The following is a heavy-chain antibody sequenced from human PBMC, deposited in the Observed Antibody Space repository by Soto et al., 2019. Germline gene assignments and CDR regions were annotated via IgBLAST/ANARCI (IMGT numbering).Heavy chain of an antibody. J-gene: IGHJ4*02. CDR2: VSTYNGDT. V-gene: IGHV1-18*01. D-gene: IGHD1-1*01. CDR3: ARGVATWKIGDSESFFDS. Sequence: ASVKVSCKASGSTFGNYGLTWVRQAPGQGPEWMGWVSTYNGDTNYAPKFQDRVTMTRETSTTTVYMELRSLTSDDTAIYYCARGVATWKIGDSESFFDSWGQGTLVTVSS. CDR1: GSTFGNYG.